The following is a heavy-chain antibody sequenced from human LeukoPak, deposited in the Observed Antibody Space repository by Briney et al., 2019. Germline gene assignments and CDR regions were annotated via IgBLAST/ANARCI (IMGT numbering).Heavy chain of an antibody. J-gene: IGHJ4*02. CDR2: IRSKAYGGTT. CDR3: TREEEDGLFDY. CDR1: GFTFGDYA. Sequence: GGSLRLSCTASGFTFGDYAMSWFRQAPGKGLEWVGFIRSKAYGGTTEYAASVKGRFTISRDDSKSIAYLQMNSLKTEDTAVYYCTREEEDGLFDYWGQGTLVTVSS. V-gene: IGHV3-49*03. D-gene: IGHD5-24*01.